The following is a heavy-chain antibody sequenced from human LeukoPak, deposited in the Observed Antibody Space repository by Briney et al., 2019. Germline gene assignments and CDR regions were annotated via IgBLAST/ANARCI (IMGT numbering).Heavy chain of an antibody. CDR2: ISGGGYST. V-gene: IGHV3-23*01. D-gene: IGHD5-12*01. Sequence: PGGSLRLSCAASGFTFSSYGMSWVRQAPGKGLEWVSVISGGGYSTYYAASVKGRFTISRDNSKNTLYLQMNSLRAEDTAVYYCAKGPSDIVVSYYGMDVWGQGTTVTVSS. CDR1: GFTFSSYG. J-gene: IGHJ6*02. CDR3: AKGPSDIVVSYYGMDV.